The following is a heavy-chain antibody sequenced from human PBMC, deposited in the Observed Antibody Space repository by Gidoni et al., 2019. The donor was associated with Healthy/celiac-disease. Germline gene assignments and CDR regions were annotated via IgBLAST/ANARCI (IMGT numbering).Heavy chain of an antibody. V-gene: IGHV4-34*01. D-gene: IGHD3-3*01. CDR1: GGSFSGYY. CDR2: INHSGST. Sequence: QVQLQQWGAGLVKPSETLSLTCAVYGGSFSGYYWSWIRQPPGKGLEWIGEINHSGSTSCNPSLKSQVTISVDTSKSQFSLKLSSVTAADTAVYYCARGHYDRFDYWGQGTLVTVSS. J-gene: IGHJ4*02. CDR3: ARGHYDRFDY.